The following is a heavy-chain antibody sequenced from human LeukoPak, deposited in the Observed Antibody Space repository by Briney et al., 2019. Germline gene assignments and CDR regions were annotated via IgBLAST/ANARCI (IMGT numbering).Heavy chain of an antibody. D-gene: IGHD3-3*01. J-gene: IGHJ4*02. V-gene: IGHV3-23*01. CDR3: AKDVTTSITYYYGY. CDR1: GFTFSSYA. Sequence: QPGGSLRLSCAASGFTFSSYAMGWVRQAPGRGLEWVSAISGSASSTYYADSVKGRFTISRDYSKNTLYLQMNSLRAEDTAVYYCAKDVTTSITYYYGYWGQGTLVTISS. CDR2: ISGSASST.